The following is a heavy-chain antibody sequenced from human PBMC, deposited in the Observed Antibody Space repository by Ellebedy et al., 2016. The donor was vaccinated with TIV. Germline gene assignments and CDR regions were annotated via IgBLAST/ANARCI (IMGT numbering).Heavy chain of an antibody. D-gene: IGHD3-22*01. J-gene: IGHJ4*02. CDR3: TKGDDSSGYYGGYFDY. CDR1: GFTFSSYA. CDR2: ISGSGGST. V-gene: IGHV3-23*01. Sequence: GESLKISCAASGFTFSSYAMSWVRQAPGKGLEWVSAISGSGGSTYYADSVKGRFTISRDNSKNTLYLQMNSLRAEDTAVYYCTKGDDSSGYYGGYFDYWGQGTLVTVSS.